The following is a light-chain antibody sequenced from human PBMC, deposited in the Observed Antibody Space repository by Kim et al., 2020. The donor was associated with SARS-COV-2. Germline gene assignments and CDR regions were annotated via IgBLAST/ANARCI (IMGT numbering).Light chain of an antibody. J-gene: IGLJ3*02. V-gene: IGLV3-21*04. CDR1: NIGRKS. Sequence: ASGNSARITCGGNNIGRKSVPWYQQKPGQAPVLVIYYDSDRPSGIPARFFGSNSGNTATLTISRVEAGDEADYYCQVWDSSSDHPVFGGGTQLTVL. CDR2: YDS. CDR3: QVWDSSSDHPV.